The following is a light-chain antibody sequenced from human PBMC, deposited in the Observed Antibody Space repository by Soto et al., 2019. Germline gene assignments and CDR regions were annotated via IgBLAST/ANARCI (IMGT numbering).Light chain of an antibody. CDR1: QSVRTN. V-gene: IGKV3-11*01. Sequence: IVLTQSPATLSLSPGERGTLSCRASQSVRTNLAWFQQRAGQAPSLLIYDASTRAPGVPARFSGSGSGTDFTLTISSLEPEDFAVYYCQQGDNGTFGQGTRVEIK. CDR2: DAS. J-gene: IGKJ1*01. CDR3: QQGDNGT.